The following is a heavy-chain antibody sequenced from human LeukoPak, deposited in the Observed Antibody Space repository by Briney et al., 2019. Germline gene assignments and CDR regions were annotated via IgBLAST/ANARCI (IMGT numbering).Heavy chain of an antibody. D-gene: IGHD3-10*01. CDR3: ARGRDYYGSGSYSITFDY. CDR1: GGSISSSSYY. J-gene: IGHJ4*02. Sequence: SETLSLTCTVSGGSISSSSYYWGWIRQPPGKGLEWIGSIYYSGSTYYNPSLKSRVTISVDTSKNQFSLKLSSVTAADTAVYYCARGRDYYGSGSYSITFDYWGQGTLVTVSS. V-gene: IGHV4-39*01. CDR2: IYYSGST.